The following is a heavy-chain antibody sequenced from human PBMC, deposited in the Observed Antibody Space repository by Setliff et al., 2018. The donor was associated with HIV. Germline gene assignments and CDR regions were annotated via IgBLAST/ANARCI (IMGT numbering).Heavy chain of an antibody. D-gene: IGHD3-3*01. CDR2: INPSGGIT. J-gene: IGHJ1*01. CDR3: AVTIFGVVTHGYFQH. CDR1: GYTFTSYY. Sequence: ASVKVSCKASGYTFTSYYMHWVRQAPGQGLEWMGIINPSGGITSYVRKFQGRVTMTRDTSTSTVYMELSSLRSEDTAVYYCAVTIFGVVTHGYFQHWGQGTLVTVSS. V-gene: IGHV1-46*03.